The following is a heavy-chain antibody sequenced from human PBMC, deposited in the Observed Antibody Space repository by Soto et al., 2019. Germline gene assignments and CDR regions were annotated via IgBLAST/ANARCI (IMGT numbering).Heavy chain of an antibody. Sequence: EMQLVDSGGGLVQHGGSLRLSCAASGFTVSSNYMSWVRQAPGKGLEWVSVIYSGGSTYYADSVKGRFTISRDNSKNTLYLQMNSLRAEDTAVYYCARSSSPDNWFDPWGQGTLVTVSS. CDR3: ARSSSPDNWFDP. CDR1: GFTVSSNY. D-gene: IGHD6-13*01. CDR2: IYSGGST. J-gene: IGHJ5*02. V-gene: IGHV3-66*01.